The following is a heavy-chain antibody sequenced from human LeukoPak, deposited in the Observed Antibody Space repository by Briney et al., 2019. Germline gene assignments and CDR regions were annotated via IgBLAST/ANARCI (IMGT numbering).Heavy chain of an antibody. CDR2: INPNSGGT. CDR1: GYTFTGYY. J-gene: IGHJ4*02. CDR3: ARGAYSGSYLSDY. V-gene: IGHV1-2*02. D-gene: IGHD1-26*01. Sequence: GASVKVSCKASGYTFTGYYMHWVRQAPGQGLEWMGWINPNSGGTNYALKFQGRGTMTRDTSISTAYMELSRLRSDDTAVYYCARGAYSGSYLSDYWGQGTLVTVSS.